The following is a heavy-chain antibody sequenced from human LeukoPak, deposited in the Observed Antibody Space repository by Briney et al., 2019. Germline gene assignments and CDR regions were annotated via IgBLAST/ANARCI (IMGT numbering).Heavy chain of an antibody. CDR1: GYTFTGYY. V-gene: IGHV1-2*02. CDR2: INPNSGGT. D-gene: IGHD2-2*01. CDR3: ARDPSVTLCTSYFDY. Sequence: GASVKVSCKASGYTFTGYYMHWVRQAPGQGLEWMGWINPNSGGTNYAQKFQGRVTMTRDTSISTAYMELSRLRSDDTAVYYCARDPSVTLCTSYFDYWGQGTLVTVSS. J-gene: IGHJ4*02.